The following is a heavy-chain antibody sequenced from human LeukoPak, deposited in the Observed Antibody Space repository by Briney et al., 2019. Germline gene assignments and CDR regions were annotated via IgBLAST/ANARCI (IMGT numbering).Heavy chain of an antibody. CDR2: ISYDGSNK. V-gene: IGHV3-30-3*01. CDR3: ARDLGVRIRGYFDY. Sequence: SGGSLRLSCAASGFTFSSYAMHWVRQVPGKGLEWVAVISYDGSNKYYADSVKGRFTISRDNSKNTLYLQMNSLRAEDTAVYYCARDLGVRIRGYFDYWGQGTLVTVSS. D-gene: IGHD3-10*01. CDR1: GFTFSSYA. J-gene: IGHJ4*02.